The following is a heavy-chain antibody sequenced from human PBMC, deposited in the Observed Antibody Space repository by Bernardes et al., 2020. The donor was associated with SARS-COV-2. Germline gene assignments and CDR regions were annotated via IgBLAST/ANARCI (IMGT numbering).Heavy chain of an antibody. D-gene: IGHD3-22*01. CDR1: GFTFSSYW. CDR3: ARDSLVVITTDYYYGMDV. Sequence: GGSLRLSCAASGFTFSSYWMSWVRQAPGKGLEWVANIKQDGSEKYYVDSVKGRFTISRDNAKNSLYLQMNSLRAEDTAVYYCARDSLVVITTDYYYGMDVWGQGTTVTVSS. V-gene: IGHV3-7*01. CDR2: IKQDGSEK. J-gene: IGHJ6*02.